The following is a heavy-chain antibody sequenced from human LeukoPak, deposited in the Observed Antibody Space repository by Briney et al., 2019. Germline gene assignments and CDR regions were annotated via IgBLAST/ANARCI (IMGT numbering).Heavy chain of an antibody. CDR3: ASSWLRPPPLHL. J-gene: IGHJ4*02. CDR1: GGSFSGYY. V-gene: IGHV4-34*01. D-gene: IGHD6-19*01. Sequence: SETLSLTCAVYGGSFSGYYWSWSRQPPGKGLEWIGEIHQSGSTNYSPSLKSRVTISLDTSKSQFSLKLNSVTAADTAVYYCASSWLRPPPLHLWGQGTLITVSS. CDR2: IHQSGST.